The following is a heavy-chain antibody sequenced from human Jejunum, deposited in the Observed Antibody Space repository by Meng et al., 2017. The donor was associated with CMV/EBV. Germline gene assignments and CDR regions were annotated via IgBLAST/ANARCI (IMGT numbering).Heavy chain of an antibody. CDR2: VSYSGGT. CDR1: SMCNYY. D-gene: IGHD3-22*01. V-gene: IGHV4-59*01. CDR3: ARDRHYYDSSGYNLYFDY. Sequence: SMCNYYWSWIRQPPGKGLEWIVYVSYSGGTNRNPSLNSRVTTSVDTSKNQFSLKLSSVTAADTAVYYCARDRHYYDSSGYNLYFDYWGQGMLVTVSS. J-gene: IGHJ4*02.